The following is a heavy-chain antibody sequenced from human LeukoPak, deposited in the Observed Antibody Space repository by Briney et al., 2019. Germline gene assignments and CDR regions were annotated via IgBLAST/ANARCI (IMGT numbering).Heavy chain of an antibody. CDR1: GFTFSSYG. Sequence: GWSLRLSCAASGFTFSSYGMHWVRQAPGKGLEWVSSISFNSRYIYYADSVKGRFTTSRDNAKNSLYLQMNSLRAEDTAVYYRARNFVPDKAYCGGDCYSGEYFQHWGQGTLVTVSS. V-gene: IGHV3-21*01. J-gene: IGHJ1*01. CDR2: ISFNSRYI. CDR3: ARNFVPDKAYCGGDCYSGEYFQH. D-gene: IGHD2-21*01.